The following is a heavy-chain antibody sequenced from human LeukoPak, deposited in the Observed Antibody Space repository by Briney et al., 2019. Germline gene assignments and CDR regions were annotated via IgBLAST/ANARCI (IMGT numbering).Heavy chain of an antibody. Sequence: GGSLRLSCAASGFTFSSYSMNWVRQAPGKGLEWVSSISSSSSYIYYADSVKGRFTISRDNAKNSLYLQMNNLRAEDTAVYYCAVYCSGGSCYSVWGQGTLVTVSS. J-gene: IGHJ4*02. CDR2: ISSSSSYI. D-gene: IGHD2-15*01. CDR1: GFTFSSYS. CDR3: AVYCSGGSCYSV. V-gene: IGHV3-21*01.